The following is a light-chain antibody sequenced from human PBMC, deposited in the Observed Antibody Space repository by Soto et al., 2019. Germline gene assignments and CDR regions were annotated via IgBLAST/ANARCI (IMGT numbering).Light chain of an antibody. Sequence: QSVLTQPPSASGTPGQRVTISCSDSTSGIANKPVNWYQQLPGAAPKLVIFGNRNRPSGVPERFSGSKSGTSASLAITGLQAEDEADYYCQAYDYSLTASVFGGGTKLTVL. J-gene: IGLJ3*02. CDR1: TSGIANKP. CDR3: QAYDYSLTASV. V-gene: IGLV1-40*01. CDR2: GNR.